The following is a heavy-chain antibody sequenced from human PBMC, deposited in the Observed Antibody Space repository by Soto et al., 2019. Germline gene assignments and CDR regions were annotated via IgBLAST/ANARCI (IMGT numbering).Heavy chain of an antibody. J-gene: IGHJ5*02. CDR2: INPSGGST. CDR3: ARAGADIVVVVAATPGVANSNWFDP. Sequence: ASVKVSCKASGYTFTSYYMHWVRQAPGQGLEWMGIINPSGGSTSYAQKFQGRVTMTRDTSTSTVYMELSSLRSEDTAVYYCARAGADIVVVVAATPGVANSNWFDPWGQGTLVTVSS. V-gene: IGHV1-46*01. D-gene: IGHD2-15*01. CDR1: GYTFTSYY.